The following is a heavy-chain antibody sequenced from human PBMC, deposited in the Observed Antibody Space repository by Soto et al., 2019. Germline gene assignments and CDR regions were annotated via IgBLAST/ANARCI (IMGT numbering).Heavy chain of an antibody. CDR3: ARGVATVVTSYFDY. D-gene: IGHD5-12*01. CDR2: IYYSGKT. V-gene: IGHV4-39*01. Sequence: SETLSLTCTVSGGSIRSSSYYWGWIRQPPGEGLEWIGSIYYSGKTDNNPSLKSRVATSVDTSKNQFSLKMSAVTAADTAVYYCARGVATVVTSYFDYWGQGTLVTVSS. J-gene: IGHJ4*02. CDR1: GGSIRSSSYY.